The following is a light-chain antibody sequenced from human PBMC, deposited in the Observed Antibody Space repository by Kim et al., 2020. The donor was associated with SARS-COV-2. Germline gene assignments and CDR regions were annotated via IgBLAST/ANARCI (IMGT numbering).Light chain of an antibody. CDR3: SSYAGRNDLV. J-gene: IGLJ2*01. V-gene: IGLV2-8*01. CDR1: SGDVGRYNY. Sequence: GQSVDISGTGTSGDVGRYNYVSWYQHHPGKAPKLIIYDGTKRPTGVPDRFSGSKSGNTASLTVSGLQAEDEADYYCSSYAGRNDLVFGGGTQLTVL. CDR2: DGT.